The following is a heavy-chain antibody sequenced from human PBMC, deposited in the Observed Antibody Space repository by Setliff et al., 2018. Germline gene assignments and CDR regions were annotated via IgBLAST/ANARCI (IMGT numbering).Heavy chain of an antibody. V-gene: IGHV3-30*03. J-gene: IGHJ6*03. CDR1: GFTFRDSW. CDR3: GRTYCSDTSCYDYYYYMAV. Sequence: PGGSLRLSCAASGFTFRDSWMSWVRQAPGKGLEWVAVMSNDGSDKNYADSVKGLFTISRDNSKNTLYLQMNSLRAEDTAVYYCGRTYCSDTSCYDYYYYMAVWGKGTTVTVSS. D-gene: IGHD2-2*01. CDR2: MSNDGSDK.